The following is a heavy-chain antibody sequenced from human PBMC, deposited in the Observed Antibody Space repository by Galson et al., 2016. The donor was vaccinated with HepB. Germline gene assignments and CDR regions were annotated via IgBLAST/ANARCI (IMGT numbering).Heavy chain of an antibody. CDR3: AKGGYSYGYMDY. CDR2: ISAAGGST. J-gene: IGHJ4*02. V-gene: IGHV3-23*01. D-gene: IGHD5-18*01. CDR1: GFRFSSNGFTLSNFA. Sequence: SLRLSCAASGFRFSSNGFTLSNFALHWGRQAPGRVLEWVSGISAAGGSTYYANSGTGRFTVSRDKSRNTLYLQMKRLRDGDTALYYCAKGGYSYGYMDYWGQGTLVTVSS.